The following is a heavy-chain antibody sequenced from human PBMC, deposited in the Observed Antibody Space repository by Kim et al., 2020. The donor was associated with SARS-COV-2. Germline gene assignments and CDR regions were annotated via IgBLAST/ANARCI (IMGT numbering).Heavy chain of an antibody. V-gene: IGHV3-23*01. J-gene: IGHJ4*02. D-gene: IGHD1-26*01. CDR1: GLTVSNYA. Sequence: GGSLRLSCAASGLTVSNYAMSWVRQAPGKGLEWVSTISVSGGSTYYVDSVKGRFTISRDHSKNTLYLQMNSLRAEDTAVYYCAKDLRTGIVGPTGVGYWGQGTLVTVSS. CDR2: ISVSGGST. CDR3: AKDLRTGIVGPTGVGY.